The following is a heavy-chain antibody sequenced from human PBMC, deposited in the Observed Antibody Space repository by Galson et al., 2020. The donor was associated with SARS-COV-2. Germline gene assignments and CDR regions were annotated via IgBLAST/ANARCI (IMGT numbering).Heavy chain of an antibody. Sequence: SLKISCAASGFPFDDYAMHWVRQAPGKGLEWVSGISWNSGSIGYADSVKGRFTISRDNAKNSLYLQMNSLRAEDTALYYCAKLVEMATITYDWGQGTLVTVSS. J-gene: IGHJ4*02. CDR2: ISWNSGSI. CDR1: GFPFDDYA. D-gene: IGHD5-12*01. CDR3: AKLVEMATITYD. V-gene: IGHV3-9*01.